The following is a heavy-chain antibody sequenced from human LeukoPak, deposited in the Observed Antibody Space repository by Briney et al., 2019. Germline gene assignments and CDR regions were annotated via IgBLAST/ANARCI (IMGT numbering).Heavy chain of an antibody. CDR1: GGSISSYY. CDR3: ARDVSEFWSGQTKSFDY. Sequence: SETLSLTCTVSGGSISSYYWSWIRQPAGKGLEWIGRIYTSGSTNYNPSLRSRVTISLDKSKNQFSLKLSSVTAADTAMYYCARDVSEFWSGQTKSFDYWGQGMLVTVSS. D-gene: IGHD3-3*01. J-gene: IGHJ4*02. V-gene: IGHV4-4*07. CDR2: IYTSGST.